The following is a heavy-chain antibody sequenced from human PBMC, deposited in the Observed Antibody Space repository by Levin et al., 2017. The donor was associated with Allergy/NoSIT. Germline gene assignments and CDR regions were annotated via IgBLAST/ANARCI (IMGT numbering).Heavy chain of an antibody. D-gene: IGHD1-1*01. CDR3: AKGSERYYFDY. Sequence: GESLKISCAASGFTFSSSAMYWVRQAPGKGLEWVSAITVTGGSTYYADSVKGRFTISRDNSKNTLYLQINSLRAEDTALYYCAKGSERYYFDYWGQGTLVTVSS. J-gene: IGHJ4*02. CDR1: GFTFSSSA. CDR2: ITVTGGST. V-gene: IGHV3-23*01.